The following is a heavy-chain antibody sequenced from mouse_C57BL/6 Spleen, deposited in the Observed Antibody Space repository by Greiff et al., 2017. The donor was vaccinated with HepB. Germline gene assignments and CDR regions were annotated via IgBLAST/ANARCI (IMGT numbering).Heavy chain of an antibody. J-gene: IGHJ2*01. CDR2: IYPGDGDT. CDR1: GYAFSSYW. CDR3: ARGNYYGSSYENFDY. V-gene: IGHV1-80*01. D-gene: IGHD1-1*01. Sequence: VQLVESGAELVKPGASVKISCKASGYAFSSYWMNWVKQRPGKGLEWIGQIYPGDGDTNYNGKFKGKATLTADKSSSTAYMQLSSLTSEDSAVYFCARGNYYGSSYENFDYWGQGTTLTVSS.